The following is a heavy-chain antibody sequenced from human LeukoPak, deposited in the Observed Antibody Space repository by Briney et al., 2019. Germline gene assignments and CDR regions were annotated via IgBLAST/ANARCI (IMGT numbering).Heavy chain of an antibody. CDR1: GFTFSSYA. V-gene: IGHV3-30-3*01. J-gene: IGHJ4*02. D-gene: IGHD3-10*01. CDR2: ISHDGSTK. Sequence: GGSLRLSCAVSGFTFSSYAMHRVRQAPGKGLEWVAVISHDGSTKYYADSVKGRFTISRDNSKNTLYLQVNSLRAEDTAVYYCARIPTRETLIDYWGQGTLVTVSS. CDR3: ARIPTRETLIDY.